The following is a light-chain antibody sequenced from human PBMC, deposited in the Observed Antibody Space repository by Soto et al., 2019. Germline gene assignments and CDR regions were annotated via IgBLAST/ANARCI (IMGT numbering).Light chain of an antibody. CDR2: EVS. Sequence: QSALTQPASVSGSPGQSITISCIGTSSDVGGYNFVSWYPQHPGKAPKLMIYEVSNRPSGVSNRFSGSKSGNTASLTISGLQAEDEADYYCSSYTSSRTYVFGTGTKVTVL. J-gene: IGLJ1*01. V-gene: IGLV2-14*01. CDR1: SSDVGGYNF. CDR3: SSYTSSRTYV.